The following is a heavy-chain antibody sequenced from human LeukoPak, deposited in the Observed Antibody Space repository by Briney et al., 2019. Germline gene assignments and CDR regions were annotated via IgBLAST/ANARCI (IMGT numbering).Heavy chain of an antibody. CDR2: ISAYNGNT. D-gene: IGHD2-15*01. CDR3: ASPCSGGSCYQS. J-gene: IGHJ4*02. CDR1: GYTFTSYG. Sequence: ASVKVSCKASGYTFTSYGISWVRQAPGQGLEWMGWISAYNGNTNYAQKFEGRVTMTTDTSTSTVYMELRSLRSDDTAVYYCASPCSGGSCYQSWGQGTLVTVSS. V-gene: IGHV1-18*01.